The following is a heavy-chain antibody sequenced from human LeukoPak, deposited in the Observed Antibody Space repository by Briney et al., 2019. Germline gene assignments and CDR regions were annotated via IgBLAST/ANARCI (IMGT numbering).Heavy chain of an antibody. J-gene: IGHJ4*02. CDR1: GGSISSGGYS. CDR2: IYHSGST. Sequence: PSQTLSLTCAVSGGSISSGGYSWSWIRQPPGKGLEWIGYIYHSGSTYYNPSLKSRVTISVDRSKNQFSLKLSSVTAADTAVYYCAAHYDFWSAPVNWGQGTLVTVSS. V-gene: IGHV4-30-2*01. CDR3: AAHYDFWSAPVN. D-gene: IGHD3-3*01.